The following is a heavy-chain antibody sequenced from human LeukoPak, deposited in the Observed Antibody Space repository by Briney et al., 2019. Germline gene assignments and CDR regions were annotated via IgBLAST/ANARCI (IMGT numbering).Heavy chain of an antibody. CDR3: ARDLYSVVVPAAWYYYGMDV. CDR2: ISSSSSTI. J-gene: IGHJ6*02. CDR1: GFTFSSYS. V-gene: IGHV3-48*01. D-gene: IGHD2-2*01. Sequence: GSLRLSCAASGFTFSSYSMNWVRQAPGKGLEWVSYISSSSSTIYYADSVKGRFTISRDNAKNSLYLQMNSLRAEDTAVYYCARDLYSVVVPAAWYYYGMDVWGQGTTVTVSS.